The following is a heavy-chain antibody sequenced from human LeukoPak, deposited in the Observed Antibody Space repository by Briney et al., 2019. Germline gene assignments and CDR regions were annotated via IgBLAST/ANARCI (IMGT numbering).Heavy chain of an antibody. CDR2: INPNSGGT. Sequence: GASVKVSCKASGYTFTGYYMHWVRQAPGQGLEWMGWINPNSGGTNYAQKFQGRVTMTRDTSISTAYMELSRLRSDDTAVYYCARGRTPKRRYGYYYYMDVWGKGTTVTISS. CDR3: ARGRTPKRRYGYYYYMDV. V-gene: IGHV1-2*02. CDR1: GYTFTGYY. D-gene: IGHD1-1*01. J-gene: IGHJ6*03.